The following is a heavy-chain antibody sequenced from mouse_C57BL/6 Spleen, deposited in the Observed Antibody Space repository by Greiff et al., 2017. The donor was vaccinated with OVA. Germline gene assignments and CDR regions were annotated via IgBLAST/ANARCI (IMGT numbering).Heavy chain of an antibody. Sequence: VQFQQSGPVLVKPGASVKMSCKASGYTFTDYYMNWVKQSHGKSLEWIGVINPYNGGTSYNQKFKGKATLTVDKSSSTAYMELNSLTSEDSAVYYCARVSGTGDWFAYWGQGTLVTVSA. D-gene: IGHD4-1*01. J-gene: IGHJ3*01. V-gene: IGHV1-19*01. CDR2: INPYNGGT. CDR1: GYTFTDYY. CDR3: ARVSGTGDWFAY.